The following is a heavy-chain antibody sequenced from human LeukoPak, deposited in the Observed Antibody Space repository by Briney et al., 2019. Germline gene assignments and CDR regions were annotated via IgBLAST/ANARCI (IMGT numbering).Heavy chain of an antibody. J-gene: IGHJ3*02. CDR1: GFTFSSYW. CDR2: INSDGSST. Sequence: GGSLRLSCAASGFTFSSYWMHWVRRAPGKGLVWVSRINSDGSSTGYADSVKGRFSISRDNAKNTLYMQINSLRAEDTAVYYCARQAPNDVFDIWGQGTMVTVSS. V-gene: IGHV3-74*01. CDR3: ARQAPNDVFDI.